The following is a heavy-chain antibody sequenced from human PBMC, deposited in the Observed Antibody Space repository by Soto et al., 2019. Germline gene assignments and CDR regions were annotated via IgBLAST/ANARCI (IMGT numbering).Heavy chain of an antibody. Sequence: QVQLQESGPGLVKPSETLSLTCTVSGGSISSYYWSWIRQPPGKGLEWIGYIYYSGSTNYNPSLKSRVTILVXXAKHQFSLKLSSVTAADTAVYYCARGLWFGESFDYWGQGTLVTVSS. CDR3: ARGLWFGESFDY. J-gene: IGHJ4*02. CDR2: IYYSGST. D-gene: IGHD3-10*01. V-gene: IGHV4-59*01. CDR1: GGSISSYY.